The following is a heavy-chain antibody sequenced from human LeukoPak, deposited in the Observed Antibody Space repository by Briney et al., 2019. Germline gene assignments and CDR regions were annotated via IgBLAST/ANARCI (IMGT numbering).Heavy chain of an antibody. CDR2: INPNSGGT. J-gene: IGHJ6*02. Sequence: ASVKVSCKASGYTFTGYHMHWVRQAPGQGLEWMGWINPNSGGTNYAQKFQGRVTMTRDTSISTAYMELSRLRSDDTAVYYCARDPTYYYGSGSYSYGMDVWGQGTTVTVSS. CDR3: ARDPTYYYGSGSYSYGMDV. D-gene: IGHD3-10*01. V-gene: IGHV1-2*02. CDR1: GYTFTGYH.